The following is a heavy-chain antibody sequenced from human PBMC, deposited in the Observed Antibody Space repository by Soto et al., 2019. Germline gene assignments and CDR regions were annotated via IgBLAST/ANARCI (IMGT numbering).Heavy chain of an antibody. CDR1: GGTFSSYT. J-gene: IGHJ3*02. CDR3: ARDRISIVRGVIIIHAFDI. Sequence: QVQLVQSGAEVKKPGASGKVSCKDSGGTFSSYTISWVRQAPGQGLEWMGRIIPILGIANYAQKFQGRVTITADKSTSTAYQELSSLRSEDTAVYSCARDRISIVRGVIIIHAFDIWGQGTTVTVSS. V-gene: IGHV1-69*08. D-gene: IGHD3-10*01. CDR2: IIPILGIA.